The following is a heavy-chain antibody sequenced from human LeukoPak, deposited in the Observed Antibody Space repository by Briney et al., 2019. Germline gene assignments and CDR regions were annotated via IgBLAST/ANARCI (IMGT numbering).Heavy chain of an antibody. CDR2: ISAYNGNT. V-gene: IGHV1-18*01. J-gene: IGHJ4*02. D-gene: IGHD5-18*01. Sequence: ASVKVSCKASGYTFTSYGISWVRQAPGQGLEWMGWISAYNGNTNYAQKLQGRVTMTTDTSTSTAYMELRSLRSEDTAVYYCARADFVDTAMAIDYWGQGTLVTVSS. CDR1: GYTFTSYG. CDR3: ARADFVDTAMAIDY.